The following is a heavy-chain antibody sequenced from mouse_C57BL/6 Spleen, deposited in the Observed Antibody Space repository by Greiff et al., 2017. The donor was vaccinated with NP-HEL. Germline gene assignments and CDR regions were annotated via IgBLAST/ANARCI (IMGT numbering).Heavy chain of an antibody. D-gene: IGHD2-5*01. J-gene: IGHJ4*01. CDR3: ARHYSNYYAMDY. CDR2: ISSGGSYP. Sequence: EVQRVESGGDLVKPGGSLKLSCAASGFTFSSYGMSWVRQTPDTRLEWVATISSGGSYPYYPDSVKGRFTISRDNAKNTLYLQMSSLKSEDTAMYYCARHYSNYYAMDYWGQGTSVTVSS. CDR1: GFTFSSYG. V-gene: IGHV5-6*01.